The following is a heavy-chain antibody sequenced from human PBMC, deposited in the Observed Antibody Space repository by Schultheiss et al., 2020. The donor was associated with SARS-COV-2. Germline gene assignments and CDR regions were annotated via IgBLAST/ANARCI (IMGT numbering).Heavy chain of an antibody. Sequence: GGSLRLSCAASGFTFGNYAMHWVRQAPGKGLEWVSGISWNSYTIGYADSVKGRFIISRDNAKNSLYLQMNSLRAEDTAVYYCTRAAAFEYWGQGTLVTVSS. J-gene: IGHJ4*02. CDR3: TRAAAFEY. V-gene: IGHV3-9*01. CDR2: ISWNSYTI. D-gene: IGHD6-25*01. CDR1: GFTFGNYA.